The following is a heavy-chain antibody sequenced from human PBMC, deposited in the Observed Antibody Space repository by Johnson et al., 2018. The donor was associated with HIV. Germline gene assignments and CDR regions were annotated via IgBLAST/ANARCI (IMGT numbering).Heavy chain of an antibody. CDR1: GFTVSSNY. CDR3: ARGGAGGNSEGAFDI. J-gene: IGHJ3*02. V-gene: IGHV3-53*01. D-gene: IGHD4-23*01. CDR2: IYSGGST. Sequence: VQLVESGGGLIQPGGSLRLSCAASGFTVSSNYMSWVRQAPGQGLEWVSVIYSGGSTYYADSVTGRFTIPRDNSKNTLYLQMNRLRAEDTAVYYCARGGAGGNSEGAFDIWGQGTMVTVSS.